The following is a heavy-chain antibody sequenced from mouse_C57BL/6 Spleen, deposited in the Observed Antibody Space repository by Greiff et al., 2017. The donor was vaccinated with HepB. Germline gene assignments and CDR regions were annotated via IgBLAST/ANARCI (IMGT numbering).Heavy chain of an antibody. J-gene: IGHJ2*01. V-gene: IGHV1-82*01. CDR3: ARQYGDYFDY. Sequence: VQLQQSGPELVKPGASVKISCKASGYAFSSSWMNWVKQRPGKGLEWIGRIYPGDGDTNYNGKFKGKATLTADKSSSTAYMQLSSLTSEDSAVYCCARQYGDYFDYWGQGTTLTVSS. D-gene: IGHD1-1*02. CDR1: GYAFSSSW. CDR2: IYPGDGDT.